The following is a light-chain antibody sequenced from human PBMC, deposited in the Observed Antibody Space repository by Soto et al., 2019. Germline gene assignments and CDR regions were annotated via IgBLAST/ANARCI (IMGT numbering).Light chain of an antibody. J-gene: IGKJ3*01. CDR2: AAS. CDR1: QGISNY. V-gene: IGKV1-27*01. Sequence: DIQMTQSPSSLSASVGDRVTITCRASQGISNYLAWYQQKPGKVPKLLIYAASTLQSGVPSRFSGSGSGTDFTLTISGLQPEDVATYYCQKYNSAPRTFGPVTMVDIK. CDR3: QKYNSAPRT.